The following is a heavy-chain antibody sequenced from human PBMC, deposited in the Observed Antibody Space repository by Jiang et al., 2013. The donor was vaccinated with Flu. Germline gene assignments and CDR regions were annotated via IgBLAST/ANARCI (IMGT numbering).Heavy chain of an antibody. CDR2: ISGGGDGR. CDR3: AKLTDYFDSSGYFDY. Sequence: PGKGLEWVSSISGGGDGRYYADSVRGRFTISRDNSKNTLSLQINSLRAEDTAVYYCAKLTDYFDSSGYFDYWGQGTLVTVSS. V-gene: IGHV3-23*01. D-gene: IGHD3-22*01. J-gene: IGHJ4*02.